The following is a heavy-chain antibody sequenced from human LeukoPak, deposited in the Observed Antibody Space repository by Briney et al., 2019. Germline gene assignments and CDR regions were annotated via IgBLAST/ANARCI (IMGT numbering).Heavy chain of an antibody. CDR1: GYSISSGYY. J-gene: IGHJ4*02. Sequence: SETLSLTCTVSGYSISSGYYWGWIRQPPGKGLEWIGSIYHSGSTYYNPSLKSRVTISVDTAKNQFSLKLSSVTAADTAVYYCARDPGPPDYFDYWGQGTLVTVSS. V-gene: IGHV4-38-2*02. CDR2: IYHSGST. CDR3: ARDPGPPDYFDY.